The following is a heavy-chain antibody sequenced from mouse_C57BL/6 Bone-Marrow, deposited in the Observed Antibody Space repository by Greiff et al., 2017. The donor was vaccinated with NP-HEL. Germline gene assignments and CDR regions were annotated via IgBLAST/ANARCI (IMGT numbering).Heavy chain of an antibody. CDR2: IRSKRNNFPP. D-gene: IGHD2-3*01. V-gene: IGHV10-1*01. CDR1: GFSFNTYA. CDR3: VRQGYDGYYLDY. Sequence: EVQGVESGGGLVQPKGSLKLSCAASGFSFNTYAMNWVRQAPGKGLEWVARIRSKRNNFPPYYADSLKDRCTISRDDSESMLYLQMNNLKTEDTAMYYCVRQGYDGYYLDYWGQGTTLTVSS. J-gene: IGHJ2*01.